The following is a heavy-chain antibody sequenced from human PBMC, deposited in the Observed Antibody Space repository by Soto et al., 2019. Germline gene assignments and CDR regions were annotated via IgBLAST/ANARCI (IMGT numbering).Heavy chain of an antibody. CDR2: IIPIFGTA. CDR3: ARVQRSIAVAGPLDY. V-gene: IGHV1-69*13. Sequence: SVKVSCKASGGTFSSYAISWVRQAPGQGLEWMGGIIPIFGTANYAQKFQGRVTITADESTSTAYMELSSLRSEDTAVYYCARVQRSIAVAGPLDYWGQGTLVTVSS. J-gene: IGHJ4*02. D-gene: IGHD6-19*01. CDR1: GGTFSSYA.